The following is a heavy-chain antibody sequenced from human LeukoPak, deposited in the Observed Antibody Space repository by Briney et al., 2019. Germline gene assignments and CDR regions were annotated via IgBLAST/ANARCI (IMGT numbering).Heavy chain of an antibody. CDR2: INHSGST. Sequence: SETLSLTCAVYGGSFSGYYWSWIRQPPGKGLEWIGEINHSGSTNYNPSLKSRVTISVDTSKNQFSLKLSSVTAADTAVHYCARVSALRSYYYYYGMDVWGQGTTVTVSS. CDR1: GGSFSGYY. V-gene: IGHV4-34*01. J-gene: IGHJ6*02. CDR3: ARVSALRSYYYYYGMDV.